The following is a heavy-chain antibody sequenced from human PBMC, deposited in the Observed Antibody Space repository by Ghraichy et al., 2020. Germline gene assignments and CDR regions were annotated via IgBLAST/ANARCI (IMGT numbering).Heavy chain of an antibody. J-gene: IGHJ4*02. D-gene: IGHD3-3*01. V-gene: IGHV4-31*03. CDR2: IYYSGST. Sequence: SETLSLTCTVSGGSISSGGYYWSWIRQHPGKGLEWIGYIYYSGSTYYNPSLKSRVTISVDTSKNQFSLKLSSVTAADTTVYYCARGANYDFWSGYLPFDYWGQGTLVTVSS. CDR3: ARGANYDFWSGYLPFDY. CDR1: GGSISSGGYY.